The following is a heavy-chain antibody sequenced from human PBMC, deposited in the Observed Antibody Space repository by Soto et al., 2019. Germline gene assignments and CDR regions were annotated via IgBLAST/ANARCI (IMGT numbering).Heavy chain of an antibody. CDR3: TSEVVATGLV. CDR1: GGTFSSYT. D-gene: IGHD5-12*01. Sequence: ASVKVSCKASGGTFSSYTISWVRQAPGQGLEWMGRIIPIRGIANYAQKFQSRVTITADKSTSTAYMELSSLRSDDTAVYYCTSEVVATGLVWGPGTLVTVSS. CDR2: IIPIRGIA. J-gene: IGHJ4*02. V-gene: IGHV1-69*02.